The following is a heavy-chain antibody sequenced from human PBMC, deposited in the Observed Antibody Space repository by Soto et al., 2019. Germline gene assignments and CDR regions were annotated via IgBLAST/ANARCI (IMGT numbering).Heavy chain of an antibody. V-gene: IGHV4-39*01. J-gene: IGHJ6*02. Sequence: SETLSLTCTVSGGSISSSSYYWGWIRQPPGKGLEWIGSIYYSGSTYYNPSLKSRVTISVDTSKNQFSLKLSSVTAADTAVYYCASHPSYMVRGASYGMDVWGQGTTVTVS. CDR2: IYYSGST. CDR3: ASHPSYMVRGASYGMDV. CDR1: GGSISSSSYY. D-gene: IGHD3-10*01.